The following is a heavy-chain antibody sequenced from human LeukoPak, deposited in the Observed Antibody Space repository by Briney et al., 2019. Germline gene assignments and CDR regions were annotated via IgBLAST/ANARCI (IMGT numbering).Heavy chain of an antibody. CDR3: AKSIAVAGLAGGRTFDY. V-gene: IGHV3-30*02. CDR1: GFTFSSYG. J-gene: IGHJ4*02. D-gene: IGHD6-19*01. Sequence: GGSLRLSCAASGFTFSSYGMSWVRQAPGKGLEWVAFIRFDGSDKYYADSVKGRFTISRDNSKNTLYLQMNSLRTEDTAVYYCAKSIAVAGLAGGRTFDYWGQGTLVTVSS. CDR2: IRFDGSDK.